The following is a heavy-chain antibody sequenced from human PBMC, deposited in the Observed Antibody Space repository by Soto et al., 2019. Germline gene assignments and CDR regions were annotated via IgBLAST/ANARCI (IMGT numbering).Heavy chain of an antibody. CDR3: AKGSVAGTGYYYFDY. J-gene: IGHJ4*02. V-gene: IGHV4-34*01. CDR2: INHSGST. Sequence: SETLSLTCAVYGGSFSGYYWSWIRQPPGKGLEWIGEINHSGSTNYNPPLKSRVTISVDTSKNQFSLKLSSVTAADTAVYYCAKGSVAGTGYYYFDYWGQGTLVT. D-gene: IGHD6-19*01. CDR1: GGSFSGYY.